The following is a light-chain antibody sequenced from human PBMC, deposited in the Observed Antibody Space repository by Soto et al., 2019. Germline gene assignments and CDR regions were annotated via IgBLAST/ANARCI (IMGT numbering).Light chain of an antibody. J-gene: IGKJ4*01. CDR1: QSVLYSSNNKNY. CDR3: QESYTTPAVR. V-gene: IGKV4-1*01. CDR2: ATS. Sequence: DILMTQSPDSLAVTLGERATINCKSSQSVLYSSNNKNYLAWYQQKPGKAPKLLIYATSTLQSGVPSRFSGSGSGTEFTLTISSLQAEDFATYFCQESYTTPAVRFGGGTKVDIK.